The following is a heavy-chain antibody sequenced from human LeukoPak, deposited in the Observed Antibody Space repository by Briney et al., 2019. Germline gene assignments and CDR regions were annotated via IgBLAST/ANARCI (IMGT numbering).Heavy chain of an antibody. CDR2: INPNSGDT. Sequence: GASVKVSCKASGYTFTGYYMHLVRQAPGQALEWMGWINPNSGDTNYAQKFQGRVTMTRDTSISTAYVELSRLRFDDTAVYYCAREEASMKFDWGQGTLVTVSS. CDR3: AREEASMKFD. J-gene: IGHJ4*02. V-gene: IGHV1-2*02. CDR1: GYTFTGYY. D-gene: IGHD3-10*01.